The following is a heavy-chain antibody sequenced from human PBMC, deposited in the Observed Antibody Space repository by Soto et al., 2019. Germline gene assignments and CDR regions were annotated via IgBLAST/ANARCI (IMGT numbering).Heavy chain of an antibody. D-gene: IGHD3-10*01. J-gene: IGHJ4*02. CDR1: GGTVNTYY. Sequence: SETLSLTCSVSGGTVNTYYWSWIRQPPGKELEWIGYIYSSGNTNYNSSLKSRVTISVDTPNNQFFLKLSSVTAADTAVYYCARDRGPTSYFDYWGQGNMVTVSS. CDR3: ARDRGPTSYFDY. V-gene: IGHV4-59*02. CDR2: IYSSGNT.